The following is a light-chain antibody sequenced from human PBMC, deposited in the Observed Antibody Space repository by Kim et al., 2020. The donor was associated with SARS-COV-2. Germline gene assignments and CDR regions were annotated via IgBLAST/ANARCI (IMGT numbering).Light chain of an antibody. V-gene: IGLV10-54*04. CDR2: RNN. Sequence: RQTATPTCTGNSNNVGYQGAAWLQQHQGHPPKLLSYRNNKRPSGISERFSASRSGNTASLTITDLQPEDEADYYCSAWDNSLGDWVFGGGTQLTVL. CDR1: SNNVGYQG. J-gene: IGLJ3*02. CDR3: SAWDNSLGDWV.